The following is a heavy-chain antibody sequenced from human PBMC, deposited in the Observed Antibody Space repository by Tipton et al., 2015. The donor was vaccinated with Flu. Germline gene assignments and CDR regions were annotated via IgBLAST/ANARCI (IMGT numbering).Heavy chain of an antibody. D-gene: IGHD3-10*01. V-gene: IGHV4-38-2*01. Sequence: TLSLTCVVSGYYIRSGYYWSWIRQPPGKGLEWLGYFYSGGSSNYNPSLKSRLSISVDSSKKQFSLRLTSVTAADTAVYYCARARAPYYYYAMDVWGQGTTVTVSS. J-gene: IGHJ6*02. CDR1: GYYIRSGYY. CDR3: ARARAPYYYYAMDV. CDR2: FYSGGSS.